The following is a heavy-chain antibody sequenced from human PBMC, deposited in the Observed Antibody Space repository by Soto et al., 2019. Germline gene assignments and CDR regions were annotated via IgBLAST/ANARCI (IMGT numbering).Heavy chain of an antibody. V-gene: IGHV4-39*01. CDR3: AGSVVVTSSGYYYYGMDV. CDR2: IYYSGST. CDR1: GGSISSSGFY. J-gene: IGHJ6*02. D-gene: IGHD2-21*02. Sequence: PSESLSLTCTVSGGSISSSGFYWGWMRQPPGKGLEWIGSIYYSGSTYYNPSLKSRVTISVDTSKNQFSLKLSSVTAADTAVYYCAGSVVVTSSGYYYYGMDVWGQGTTVTVS.